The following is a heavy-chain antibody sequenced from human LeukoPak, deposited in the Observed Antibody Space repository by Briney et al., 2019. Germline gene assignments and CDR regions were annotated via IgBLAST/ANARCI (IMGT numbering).Heavy chain of an antibody. CDR1: GGTFSSYA. Sequence: GASVKVSCKASGGTFSSYAISWVRQAPGQGLEWMGGIIPIFGTANYAQKFQGRVTITADKSTSTAYMELSSLRSEDTAVYYCARAGRSLYDSSGYYYGCWFDPWGQGTLVTVSS. CDR3: ARAGRSLYDSSGYYYGCWFDP. J-gene: IGHJ5*02. CDR2: IIPIFGTA. V-gene: IGHV1-69*06. D-gene: IGHD3-22*01.